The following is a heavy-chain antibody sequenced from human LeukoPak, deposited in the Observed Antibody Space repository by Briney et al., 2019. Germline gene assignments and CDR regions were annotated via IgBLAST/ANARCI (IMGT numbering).Heavy chain of an antibody. D-gene: IGHD3-16*01. Sequence: PGGSLRLSCAASGFSVTAYGIHWARQAPGQGLEWVAFIRSDGRNKYYADSVKGRFTISRDNTKNMLYLQMNSLRAEDTAVYYCAKLKINYYYYMDVWGKGTTVIVSS. V-gene: IGHV3-30*02. J-gene: IGHJ6*03. CDR1: GFSVTAYG. CDR2: IRSDGRNK. CDR3: AKLKINYYYYMDV.